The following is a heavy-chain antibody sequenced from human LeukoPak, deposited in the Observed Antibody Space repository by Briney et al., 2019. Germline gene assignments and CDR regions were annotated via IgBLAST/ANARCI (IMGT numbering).Heavy chain of an antibody. CDR1: GFTFSSYA. D-gene: IGHD4-17*01. CDR3: ARVNGDYVFDY. Sequence: PGGSLRLSCAASGFTFSSYAMHWVRQAPGKGLEWVAVISYDGSNKYYADSVKGRFTISRDNSKNTLYLQMNSLRAEDTAVYYCARVNGDYVFDYWAREPWSPSPQ. CDR2: ISYDGSNK. V-gene: IGHV3-30-3*01. J-gene: IGHJ4*02.